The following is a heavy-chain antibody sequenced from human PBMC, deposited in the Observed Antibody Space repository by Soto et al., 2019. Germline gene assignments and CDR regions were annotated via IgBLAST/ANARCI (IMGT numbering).Heavy chain of an antibody. CDR1: GGNFSSNA. CDR2: SIPIFGTA. CDR3: ARHPVSGSYAYYYGMDV. V-gene: IGHV1-69*12. Sequence: QVQLVQSGAEVKKPGSSVKVSCKASGGNFSSNAISWVRQAPGQGLEWMGGSIPIFGTANYAQKFQGRVTITADESTSTAYMELSSLRSEDTAVYYCARHPVSGSYAYYYGMDVWGQGTTVTVSS. J-gene: IGHJ6*02. D-gene: IGHD1-26*01.